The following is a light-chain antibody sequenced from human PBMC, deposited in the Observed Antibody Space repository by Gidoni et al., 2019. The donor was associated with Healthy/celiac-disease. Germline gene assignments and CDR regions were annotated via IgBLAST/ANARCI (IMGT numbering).Light chain of an antibody. CDR1: SSDVGGYNY. V-gene: IGLV2-14*01. J-gene: IGLJ1*01. Sequence: QSALTQPASVSGSPGPSITISCTGTSSDVGGYNYVSWYQQPPGKAPKLMIYEVSNRPSGVPDRFSGSKSGNTASLTTSGLQAEDEADYYCSSYTSSSTLYVFGTGTKVTVL. CDR2: EVS. CDR3: SSYTSSSTLYV.